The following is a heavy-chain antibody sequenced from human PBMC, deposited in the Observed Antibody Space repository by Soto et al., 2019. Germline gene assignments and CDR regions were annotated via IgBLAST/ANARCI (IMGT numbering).Heavy chain of an antibody. J-gene: IGHJ4*02. CDR3: ARAPTASAPFVF. CDR1: GGPFTNYT. CDR2: IIPVLNIA. V-gene: IGHV1-69*02. Sequence: QVQLVQSGAEMKRPESSVKVSCEASGGPFTNYTLSWVRQAPGQGLEWMGWIIPVLNIAKYAQKFQDRINITADKSTKTAYLEVSSLRSEDTAIYFCARAPTASAPFVFWGQGTLVTVSS. D-gene: IGHD2-21*02.